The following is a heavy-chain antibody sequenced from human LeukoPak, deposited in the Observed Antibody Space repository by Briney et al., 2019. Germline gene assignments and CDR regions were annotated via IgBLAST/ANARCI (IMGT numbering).Heavy chain of an antibody. CDR3: ARNILFAFDI. J-gene: IGHJ3*02. Sequence: GGSLRLSCAASGLTVSSSYMSWVRQAPGKGLEWVSIIYNDGSKYYADAMKGRFTISRDNSKTTLYLQGNSLRAEDTAMYYCARNILFAFDIWGQGTMVTVSS. CDR2: IYNDGSK. CDR1: GLTVSSSY. V-gene: IGHV3-53*01.